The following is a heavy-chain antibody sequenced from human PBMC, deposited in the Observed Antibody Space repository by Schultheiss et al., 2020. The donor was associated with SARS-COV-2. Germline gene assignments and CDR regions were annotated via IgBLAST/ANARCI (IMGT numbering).Heavy chain of an antibody. CDR1: GFTFSSYE. CDR2: ISSSGSTI. CDR3: AREDDILTGYRYYYGMDV. J-gene: IGHJ6*02. Sequence: GESLKISCAASGFTFSSYEMNWVRQAPGKGLEWVSYISSSGSTIYYADSVKGRFTISRDNAKNSLYLQMNSLRAEDTAVYYCAREDDILTGYRYYYGMDVWGQGTTVTVSS. D-gene: IGHD3-9*01. V-gene: IGHV3-48*03.